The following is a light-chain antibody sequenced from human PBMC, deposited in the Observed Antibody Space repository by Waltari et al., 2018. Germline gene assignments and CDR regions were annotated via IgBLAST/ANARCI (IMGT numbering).Light chain of an antibody. CDR1: QSVSSN. V-gene: IGKV3-15*01. J-gene: IGKJ4*01. Sequence: EVVVTQSPATLSVSPGERAILPCRASQSVSSNLAWYQQKPGQAPRLLIYGASARAIGIPARFSGSGSGTEFTLTISSLQSEDFAVYYCQQYNGWPLTFGGGTKVEIK. CDR2: GAS. CDR3: QQYNGWPLT.